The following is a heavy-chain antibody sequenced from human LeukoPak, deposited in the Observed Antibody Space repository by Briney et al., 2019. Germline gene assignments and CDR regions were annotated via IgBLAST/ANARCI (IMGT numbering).Heavy chain of an antibody. CDR1: GYTFTGYY. CDR3: ARDPSFGVVLYYMDV. J-gene: IGHJ6*03. CDR2: INPNSGGT. V-gene: IGHV1-2*04. Sequence: ASVKVSCKASGYTFTGYYMHWVRQAPGQGLEWMGWINPNSGGTNYAQKFQGWVTMTRDTSISTAYMELSRLRSDDTAVYYCARDPSFGVVLYYMDVWGKGTTVTVSS. D-gene: IGHD3-3*01.